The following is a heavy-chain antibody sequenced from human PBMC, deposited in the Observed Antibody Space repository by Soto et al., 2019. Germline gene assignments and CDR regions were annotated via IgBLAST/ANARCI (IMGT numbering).Heavy chain of an antibody. D-gene: IGHD1-26*01. J-gene: IGHJ4*02. V-gene: IGHV3-48*02. CDR2: ISSSSSTI. Sequence: EVQLVESGGGLVQPGGSLRLSCAASGFTFSTYSMNWVRQAPGKGLEWVSYISSSSSTIYYADSVKGRFTISRDNGKNSLYLQINSLSDEDTAVYYCARDVAWGLFDYRGQGALVTVSS. CDR1: GFTFSTYS. CDR3: ARDVAWGLFDY.